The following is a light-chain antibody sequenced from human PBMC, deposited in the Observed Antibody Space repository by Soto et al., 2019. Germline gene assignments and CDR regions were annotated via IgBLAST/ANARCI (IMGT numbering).Light chain of an antibody. CDR1: SSNIGSNF. J-gene: IGLJ3*02. CDR2: RNN. V-gene: IGLV1-47*01. CDR3: AAWDDSLSGWV. Sequence: QSVLTQPPSASGTPGQRVTISCSGSSSNIGSNFVYWYQQCPGTAPKLLIYRNNQRPSGVPDRFSGSKSGTSASLAIIGLQSEDEADYYCAAWDDSLSGWVFGGGTKLTVL.